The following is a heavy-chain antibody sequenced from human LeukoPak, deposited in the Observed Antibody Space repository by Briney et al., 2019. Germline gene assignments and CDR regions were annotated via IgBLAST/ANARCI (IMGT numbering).Heavy chain of an antibody. CDR2: IYYSGST. J-gene: IGHJ4*02. Sequence: SQTLSLTCTVSGGSISSGGYYWSWIRQHPGKGLEWIGYIYYSGSTYYNPSLKSRVTISVDTSKNQFSLKLSSVTAADTAVYYCARSPDSGYDYVLDYWGQGTLVTVSS. CDR3: ARSPDSGYDYVLDY. D-gene: IGHD5-12*01. V-gene: IGHV4-31*03. CDR1: GGSISSGGYY.